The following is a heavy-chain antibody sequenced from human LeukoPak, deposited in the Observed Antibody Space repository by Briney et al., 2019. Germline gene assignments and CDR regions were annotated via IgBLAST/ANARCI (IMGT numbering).Heavy chain of an antibody. J-gene: IGHJ4*02. CDR3: ARGKGFDY. Sequence: PGGSLRLSCAAPGFTFSSYSMNWVRQAPGKGLEWVSSISSSSSYTYYADSVKGRFTISRDNAKNSLYLQMNSLRAEDTAVYYCARGKGFDYWGQGTLVTVSS. CDR2: ISSSSSYT. V-gene: IGHV3-21*01. CDR1: GFTFSSYS.